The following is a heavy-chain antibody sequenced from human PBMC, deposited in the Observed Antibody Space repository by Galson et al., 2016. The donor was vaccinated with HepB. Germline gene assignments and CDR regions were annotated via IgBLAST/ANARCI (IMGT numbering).Heavy chain of an antibody. J-gene: IGHJ3*02. V-gene: IGHV1-46*01. CDR2: INSSNNST. Sequence: SVKVSCKASGYTFTSYYIHWVRQAPRQGLEWMGIINSSNNSTSYAQKFQGRVTMTRDTSTSTVYMELSSLRSEDTAVYYCTRTHMIPEAFDIWGQGTMVTVSS. D-gene: IGHD2-2*01. CDR1: GYTFTSYY. CDR3: TRTHMIPEAFDI.